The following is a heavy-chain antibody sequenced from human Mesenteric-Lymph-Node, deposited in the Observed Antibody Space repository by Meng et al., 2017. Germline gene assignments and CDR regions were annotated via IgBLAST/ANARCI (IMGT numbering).Heavy chain of an antibody. Sequence: QVRCVQSGGVVKKPGSSVKVSCKASGGTFSSYAISWVRQAPGQGLEWMGGIIPIFGTANYAQKFQGRVTITTDESASTAYMELSSLRSEDTAVYYCARDKAVAVAGTPLYYFDYWGQGTLVTVSS. CDR1: GGTFSSYA. CDR2: IIPIFGTA. J-gene: IGHJ4*02. V-gene: IGHV1-69*01. CDR3: ARDKAVAVAGTPLYYFDY. D-gene: IGHD6-19*01.